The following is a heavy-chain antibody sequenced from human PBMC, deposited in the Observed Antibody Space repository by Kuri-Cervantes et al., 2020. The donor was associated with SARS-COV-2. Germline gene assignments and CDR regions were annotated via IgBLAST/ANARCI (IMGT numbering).Heavy chain of an antibody. J-gene: IGHJ4*02. Sequence: SETLSLTCAVSGYSISSGYYWGWIRQPPGKGLEWIGSIYYSGSTYYNPSLKSRVTISVDTSENQFSLKLSSVTAADTAVYYCARGGAIFDYWGQGTLVTVSS. CDR1: GYSISSGYY. V-gene: IGHV4-38-2*01. CDR2: IYYSGST. CDR3: ARGGAIFDY. D-gene: IGHD1-26*01.